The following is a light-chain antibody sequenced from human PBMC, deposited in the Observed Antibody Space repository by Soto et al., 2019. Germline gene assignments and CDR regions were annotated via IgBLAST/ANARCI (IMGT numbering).Light chain of an antibody. CDR3: GTWDSSLCGWV. J-gene: IGLJ3*02. V-gene: IGLV1-51*01. CDR2: DNT. CDR1: SSNIGNNY. Sequence: QSVLTQPPSVSAAPGQKVTISCSGSSSNIGNNYVSWYQQLPGTAPKLLIYDNTKRPSGIPDRFSGSKSGTSATLGITGLQTGDEADYYCGTWDSSLCGWVFGGGTKLTVL.